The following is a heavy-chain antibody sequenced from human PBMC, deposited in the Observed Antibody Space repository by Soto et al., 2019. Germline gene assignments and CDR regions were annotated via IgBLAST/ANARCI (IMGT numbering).Heavy chain of an antibody. V-gene: IGHV3-74*03. CDR3: VRADWFDP. CDR2: VKSDGTTT. J-gene: IGHJ5*02. CDR1: GFSISHYW. Sequence: EVQLVESGGGLVQPGGSLRLSCAASGFSISHYWMSWVRQAPGKGLVWVSRVKSDGTTTTYADFAKGRFIISRDNTKNTLHLPMHSLRVEDAAMSPGVRADWFDPWGDGTLVTVAS.